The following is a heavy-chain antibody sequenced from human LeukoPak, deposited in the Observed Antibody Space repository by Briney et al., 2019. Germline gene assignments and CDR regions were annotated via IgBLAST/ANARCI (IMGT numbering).Heavy chain of an antibody. V-gene: IGHV1-18*01. D-gene: IGHD3-22*01. CDR3: ARKERPYYYDSSGAHDAFDI. CDR1: GYTFTSYG. CDR2: ISAYNGNT. Sequence: GASVKVSCKASGYTFTSYGISWVRQAPGQGLEWMGWISAYNGNTNYAQKFQGRVTMTRDTSISTAYMELSRLRSDDTAVYYCARKERPYYYDSSGAHDAFDIWGQGTMVTVSS. J-gene: IGHJ3*02.